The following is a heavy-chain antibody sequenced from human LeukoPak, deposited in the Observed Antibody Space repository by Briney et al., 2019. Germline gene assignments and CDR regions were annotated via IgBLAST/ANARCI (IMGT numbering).Heavy chain of an antibody. CDR3: ARATYGDFDY. CDR2: ITSSSSHT. J-gene: IGHJ4*02. Sequence: PGGSLRLSCSASGFIFSTYNMNWVRQAPGKALEWVSSITSSSSHTYYADSVKGRYTISRDNAKNSLYLQMNSLRAEDTAVYYCARATYGDFDYWGQGTLVTVSS. V-gene: IGHV3-21*01. CDR1: GFIFSTYN. D-gene: IGHD4/OR15-4a*01.